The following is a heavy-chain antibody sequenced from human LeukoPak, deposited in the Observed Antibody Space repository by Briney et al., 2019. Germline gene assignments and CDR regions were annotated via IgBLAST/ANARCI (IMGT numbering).Heavy chain of an antibody. V-gene: IGHV4-39*01. J-gene: IGHJ4*02. Sequence: SETLSLTCTVSGGSISSSSYYWGWIRHPPGKGLEWIGTIYYSRSTYYNPSRKSRVTISVDTTKNQFSLKLSSVTAADTAVYYCARHARRAYYDSSGINWGQGTLVTVSS. D-gene: IGHD3-22*01. CDR1: GGSISSSSYY. CDR2: IYYSRST. CDR3: ARHARRAYYDSSGIN.